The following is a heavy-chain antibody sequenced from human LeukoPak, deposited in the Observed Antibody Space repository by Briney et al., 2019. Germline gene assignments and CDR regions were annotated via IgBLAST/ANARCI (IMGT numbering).Heavy chain of an antibody. D-gene: IGHD4-17*01. V-gene: IGHV1-69*13. CDR2: IIPIFGTA. CDR3: ARAGPYGDYEVDYYYYGMDV. J-gene: IGHJ6*02. CDR1: GGTFSSYA. Sequence: ASVKVSCKASGGTFSSYAISWVRQAPGQGLEWMGGIIPIFGTANYAQKFQGRVTITANESTSTAYMELSSLRSEDTAVYYCARAGPYGDYEVDYYYYGMDVRGQGTTVTVSS.